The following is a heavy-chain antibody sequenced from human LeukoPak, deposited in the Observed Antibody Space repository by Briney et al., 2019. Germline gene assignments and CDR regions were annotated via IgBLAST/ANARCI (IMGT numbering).Heavy chain of an antibody. CDR3: ATSYDFWSGSSSSYYFDY. Sequence: GGSLRLSCAASGFTFSSYAMSWVRQAPGKGLEWASAISGSGGSTYYADSVKGRFTISRDNSKNTLYLQMNSLRAEDTAVYYCATSYDFWSGSSSSYYFDYWGQGTLVTVSS. D-gene: IGHD3-3*01. J-gene: IGHJ4*02. CDR1: GFTFSSYA. V-gene: IGHV3-23*01. CDR2: ISGSGGST.